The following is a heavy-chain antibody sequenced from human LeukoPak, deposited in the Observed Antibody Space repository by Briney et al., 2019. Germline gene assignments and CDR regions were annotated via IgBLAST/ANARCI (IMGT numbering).Heavy chain of an antibody. CDR3: ARDNGSGWFGMDV. CDR2: IYHSGSA. V-gene: IGHV4-4*02. J-gene: IGHJ6*02. CDR1: GGSISSNNW. D-gene: IGHD6-19*01. Sequence: PSETLSLTCAVSGGSISSNNWWSWVRQPPGKGLEWIGEIYHSGSANYNSSLQSRISISLDKSKNQFSLNLNSVTAADTAVYYCARDNGSGWFGMDVWGQGTTVSVSS.